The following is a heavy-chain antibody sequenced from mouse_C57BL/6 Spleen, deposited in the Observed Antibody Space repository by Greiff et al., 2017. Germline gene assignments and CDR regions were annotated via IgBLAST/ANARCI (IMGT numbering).Heavy chain of an antibody. Sequence: EVKLQESGPVLVKPGASVKMSCKASGYTFTDYYMNWVKQSHGKSLEWIGVINPYNGGTSYNQKFKGKATLTVDKSSSTAYMELNSLTSEDSAVYYCARGDYYGSSYVRDAMDDWGQGTAVTVSS. CDR1: GYTFTDYY. CDR2: INPYNGGT. CDR3: ARGDYYGSSYVRDAMDD. J-gene: IGHJ4*01. V-gene: IGHV1-19*01. D-gene: IGHD1-1*01.